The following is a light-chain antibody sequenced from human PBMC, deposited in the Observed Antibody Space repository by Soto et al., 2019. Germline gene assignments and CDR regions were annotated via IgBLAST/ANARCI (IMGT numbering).Light chain of an antibody. V-gene: IGLV2-11*01. CDR3: CSYAGSYTVI. CDR2: DVN. J-gene: IGLJ2*01. Sequence: QSALTQPRSVSGSPGQSVTLSCTGTSTDVGNYDYVSWYQQYPGKAPKLIIYDVNKRPSGVPARFSGSKSGKTASLAISGLQAEDEADYYCCSYAGSYTVIFGGGTKLTVL. CDR1: STDVGNYDY.